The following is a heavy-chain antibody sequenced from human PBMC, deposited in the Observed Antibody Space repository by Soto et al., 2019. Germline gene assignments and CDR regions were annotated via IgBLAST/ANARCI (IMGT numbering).Heavy chain of an antibody. Sequence: SETLSLTCTVSGDSVSSGGYYWGWIRQPPGKGLEWIGYIYSSGSANYNPSLKSRVTISRDTSTNQISLKVASVTAADTAGYYCARGFSSVSMDAWGQGTTVTVSS. CDR3: ARGFSSVSMDA. J-gene: IGHJ6*02. V-gene: IGHV4-61*08. CDR1: GDSVSSGGYY. CDR2: IYSSGSA. D-gene: IGHD6-19*01.